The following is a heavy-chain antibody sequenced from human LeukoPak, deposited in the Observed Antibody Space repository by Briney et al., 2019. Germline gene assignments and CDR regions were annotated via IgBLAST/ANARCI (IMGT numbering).Heavy chain of an antibody. Sequence: PGGSLRLSCAASGFTFSSYAMHWVRQAPGQGLGWVAVISYYGSNKYYADSVKCRVTISRDNSKNTLYLQMNSLRAEDTAVYYCARDMGHLRFLEWLLTNTTGGFDYWGQGTLVSASS. CDR1: GFTFSSYA. D-gene: IGHD3-3*01. J-gene: IGHJ4*02. V-gene: IGHV3-30-3*01. CDR3: ARDMGHLRFLEWLLTNTTGGFDY. CDR2: ISYYGSNK.